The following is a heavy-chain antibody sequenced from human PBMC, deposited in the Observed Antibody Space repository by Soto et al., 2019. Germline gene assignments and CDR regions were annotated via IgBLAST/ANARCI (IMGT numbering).Heavy chain of an antibody. J-gene: IGHJ4*02. CDR1: GGTFSSYT. CDR3: ANPPRY. V-gene: IGHV1-69*02. Sequence: QVQLVQSGAEVKKPGSSVKVSCKASGGTFSSYTISWVRQAPGQGLEWMGRIIPILGLANYAQKFQGRVTITADKSTGTAYMELRSLRSEYTAVYYCANPPRYWGQGTLVTVSS. CDR2: IIPILGLA.